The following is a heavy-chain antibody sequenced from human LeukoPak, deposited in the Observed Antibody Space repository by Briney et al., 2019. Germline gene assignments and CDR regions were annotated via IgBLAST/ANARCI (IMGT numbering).Heavy chain of an antibody. CDR3: ARGMAGYSSSPFTRGAFDI. V-gene: IGHV4-38-2*02. D-gene: IGHD6-13*01. CDR1: GYSISSGYY. J-gene: IGHJ3*02. Sequence: PSETLSLTCTVSGYSISSGYYWGCIRQPPGKGLEWIGSIYHSGSTYYNPSLKSRVTISVDTSKNQFSLKLSSVTAADTAVYYCARGMAGYSSSPFTRGAFDIWGQGTMVTVSS. CDR2: IYHSGST.